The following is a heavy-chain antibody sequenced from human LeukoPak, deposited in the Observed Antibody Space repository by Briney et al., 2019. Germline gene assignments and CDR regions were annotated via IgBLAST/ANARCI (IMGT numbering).Heavy chain of an antibody. CDR1: GFTFSDYY. V-gene: IGHV3-11*01. CDR2: ISSSGSTI. D-gene: IGHD3-22*01. J-gene: IGHJ3*02. CDR3: ARGHKRSHYYDSSGYYYGDAFDI. Sequence: GGSLRLSCAASGFTFSDYYMSWIRQAPGKGLEWVSYISSSGSTIYYADSVKGRFTISRDNAKNSLYLQMNSLRAEDTAVYYCARGHKRSHYYDSSGYYYGDAFDIWGQGTMVTVSS.